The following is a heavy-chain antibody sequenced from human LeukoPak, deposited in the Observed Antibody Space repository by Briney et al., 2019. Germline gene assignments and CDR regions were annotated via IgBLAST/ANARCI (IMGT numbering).Heavy chain of an antibody. Sequence: GGPLRLSCAASGFTFSSYAMSWVRQAPGKGLEWVSAISGSGGSTYYADSVKGRFTISRDNSKNTLYLQMNSLRAEDTAVYYCAKNQRQYGSSGDAVGYWGQGTLVTVSS. CDR3: AKNQRQYGSSGDAVGY. CDR1: GFTFSSYA. D-gene: IGHD4-17*01. CDR2: ISGSGGST. J-gene: IGHJ4*02. V-gene: IGHV3-23*01.